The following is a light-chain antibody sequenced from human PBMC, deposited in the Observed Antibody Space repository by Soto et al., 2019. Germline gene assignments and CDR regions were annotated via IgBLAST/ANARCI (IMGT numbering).Light chain of an antibody. CDR1: SSDIGSYNF. CDR2: EVS. J-gene: IGLJ1*01. CDR3: SSDHSTLHPSPLV. Sequence: QSALTQPASVSGSPGQSITISCTGTSSDIGSYNFVSWYQHHPGKAPKLLIYEVSYRPSGISDRFSGSKSANTASLTISGLQAEDEADYFCSSDHSTLHPSPLVFGSGTRVTVL. V-gene: IGLV2-14*01.